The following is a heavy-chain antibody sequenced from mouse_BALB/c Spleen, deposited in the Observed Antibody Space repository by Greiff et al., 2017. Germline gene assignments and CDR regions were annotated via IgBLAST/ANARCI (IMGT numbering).Heavy chain of an antibody. V-gene: IGHV1-7*01. CDR3: ANDLLRRGCFAN. J-gene: IGHJ3*01. CDR2: INPCTGDT. CDR1: GYSFTSYW. Sequence: VQLQQSGPELAKPGASVKMSCKASGYSFTSYWMHWVKQRPGQGLEWIGYINPCTGDTGYNQKFKDKATLTADKSSSTAYMQLSSLTSEDSAVFYCANDLLRRGCFANGGQGTLVTVSA. D-gene: IGHD2-4*01.